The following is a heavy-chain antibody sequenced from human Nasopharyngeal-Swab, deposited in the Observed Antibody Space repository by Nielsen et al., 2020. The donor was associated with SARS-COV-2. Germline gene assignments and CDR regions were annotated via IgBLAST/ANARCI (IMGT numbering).Heavy chain of an antibody. CDR1: GGSISSGGYY. Sequence: GSLRLSCTVSGGSISSGGYYWSWIRQPPGKGLEWIGYIYYSGSTNYNPSLKSRVTISVDTSKNQFSLKLSSVTAADTAVYYCARVVPAAIGNWYFDLWGRGTLVTVSS. CDR2: IYYSGST. CDR3: ARVVPAAIGNWYFDL. V-gene: IGHV4-61*08. J-gene: IGHJ2*01. D-gene: IGHD2-2*01.